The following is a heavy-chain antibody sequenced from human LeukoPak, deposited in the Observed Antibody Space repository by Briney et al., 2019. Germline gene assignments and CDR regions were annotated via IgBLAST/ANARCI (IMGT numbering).Heavy chain of an antibody. J-gene: IGHJ4*02. CDR1: GYTFTGYY. CDR3: ARVRRSSMVRGVTLDY. D-gene: IGHD3-10*01. CDR2: INPNSGGT. V-gene: IGHV1-2*02. Sequence: ASVKVSCKASGYTFTGYYMHWVRQAPGQGLEWMGWINPNSGGTNYAQKFQGRVTMTRDTSISTAYMELSRLRSDDTAAYYCARVRRSSMVRGVTLDYWGQGTLVTVSS.